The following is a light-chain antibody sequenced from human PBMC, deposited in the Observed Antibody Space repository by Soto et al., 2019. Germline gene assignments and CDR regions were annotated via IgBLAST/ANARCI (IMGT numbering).Light chain of an antibody. CDR2: QTS. CDR3: HQRQSWPRT. J-gene: IGKJ1*01. V-gene: IGKV3D-15*03. Sequence: EIVMTQSPATLSVSPGERATLSCRASQSVFSSLAWYQHRPGQAPRLLIYQTSLRAAGIPARFSASGSGTDFTLTISDVQPEDFALYYCHQRQSWPRTFGQGTKVDIK. CDR1: QSVFSS.